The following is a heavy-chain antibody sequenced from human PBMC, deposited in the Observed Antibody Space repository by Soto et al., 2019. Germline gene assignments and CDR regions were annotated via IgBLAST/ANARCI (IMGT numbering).Heavy chain of an antibody. CDR2: IKSKTDGGTT. CDR3: TTGLSSGYYNFDS. CDR1: GFTFSNAW. V-gene: IGHV3-15*01. J-gene: IGHJ4*02. D-gene: IGHD3-22*01. Sequence: GGSLILSCAASGFTFSNAWMSWVRQAPGKGLEWVGRIKSKTDGGTTDYTAPVKGRFIISRDDSKDTLYLQMNSLKTDDTAVYYCTTGLSSGYYNFDSWGQGTLVTVSS.